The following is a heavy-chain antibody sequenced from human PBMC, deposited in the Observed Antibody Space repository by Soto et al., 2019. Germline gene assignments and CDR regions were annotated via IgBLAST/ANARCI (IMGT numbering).Heavy chain of an antibody. CDR1: GYTSTSYG. CDR2: ISAYNGNT. V-gene: IGHV1-18*04. CDR3: ASHQSRGWYTNWFDP. Sequence: ASVKVSCKASGYTSTSYGISWVRQAPGQGLEWMGWISAYNGNTNYAQKLQGRVTITTDTSTSTAYMELRSLRSDDTAVYYCASHQSRGWYTNWFDPWGQGTLVTVSS. J-gene: IGHJ5*02. D-gene: IGHD6-19*01.